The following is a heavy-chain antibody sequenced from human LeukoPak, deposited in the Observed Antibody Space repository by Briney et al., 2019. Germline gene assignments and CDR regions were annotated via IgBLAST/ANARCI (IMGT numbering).Heavy chain of an antibody. CDR2: ISYDGTNQ. CDR1: VFTFSTCS. J-gene: IGHJ4*02. D-gene: IGHD6-19*01. V-gene: IGHV3-30*04. Sequence: GGSLRLSCAASVFTFSTCSMHWVRQAPGKGLEWVAVISYDGTNQYYADSVKGRFTISRDNSENTLYLQMNRLRANDTDQYYCAGDLSSGQDVDYWGQGTLVTVSS. CDR3: AGDLSSGQDVDY.